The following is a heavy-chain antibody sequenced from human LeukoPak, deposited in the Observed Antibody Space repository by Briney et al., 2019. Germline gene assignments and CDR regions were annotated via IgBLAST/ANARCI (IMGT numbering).Heavy chain of an antibody. V-gene: IGHV4-34*01. CDR2: INHSGST. CDR3: ARRVLLWFGESIHYMDV. D-gene: IGHD3-10*01. Sequence: SETLSLTCAVYGGSFSGYYWSGIRQPPGKGLEWIGEINHSGSTNYNPSLKSGVTISVDTSKNQFSLKLSSVTAADTAVYYCARRVLLWFGESIHYMDVWGKGPTVTISS. CDR1: GGSFSGYY. J-gene: IGHJ6*03.